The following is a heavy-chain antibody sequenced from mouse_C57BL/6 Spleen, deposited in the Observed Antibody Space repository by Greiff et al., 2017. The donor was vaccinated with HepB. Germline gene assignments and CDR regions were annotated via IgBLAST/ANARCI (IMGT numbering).Heavy chain of an antibody. Sequence: VQLKESVAELVRPGASVKLSCTASGFNIKNTYMHWVKQRPEQGLEWIGWIDPANGSTKYAPKFQGKATITADTSSNTAYLQLSSLTSEDPAIYYCALATWPDYYAMDYWGQGTSVTVSS. D-gene: IGHD1-1*01. CDR1: GFNIKNTY. J-gene: IGHJ4*01. CDR2: IDPANGST. V-gene: IGHV14-3*01. CDR3: ALATWPDYYAMDY.